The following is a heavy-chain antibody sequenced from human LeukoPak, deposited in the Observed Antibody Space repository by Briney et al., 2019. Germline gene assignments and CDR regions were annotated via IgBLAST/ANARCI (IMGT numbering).Heavy chain of an antibody. J-gene: IGHJ4*02. CDR2: ISGSGGST. CDR1: GFTFSSYA. V-gene: IGHV3-23*01. CDR3: AKDQGRYCNSTSCYQGPYYFDY. Sequence: PGGSLRLSCAASGFTFSSYAMSWVRQAPGKGLEWVSAISGSGGSTYYADSVKGRFTISRDNSKNTLYLQMNSLRAEDTPVYYCAKDQGRYCNSTSCYQGPYYFDYWGQGTLVTVSS. D-gene: IGHD2-2*01.